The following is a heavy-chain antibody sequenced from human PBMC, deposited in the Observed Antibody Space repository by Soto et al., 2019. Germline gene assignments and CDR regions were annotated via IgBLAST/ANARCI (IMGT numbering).Heavy chain of an antibody. V-gene: IGHV3-30-3*01. D-gene: IGHD3-9*01. CDR2: ISYDGSNE. CDR3: ARGLRYFAWLFNYFDY. J-gene: IGHJ4*02. Sequence: GGSLRLSCAASGFTFSSYAMHWVRQAPGKGLEWVAVISYDGSNEYYADSVKGRFTISRDNSKNALYLQMNSLRAEDTAVYYCARGLRYFAWLFNYFDYWGQGTLVTVSS. CDR1: GFTFSSYA.